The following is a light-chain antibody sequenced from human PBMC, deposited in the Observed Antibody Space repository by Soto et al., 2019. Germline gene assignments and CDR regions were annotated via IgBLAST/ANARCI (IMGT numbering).Light chain of an antibody. J-gene: IGKJ1*01. CDR1: QSIRNW. CDR2: KAS. CDR3: QQYNYYSRT. Sequence: DIQMNQSPSTLSASVGDRVTITCRASQSIRNWLAWYQQRPGKAPNLLIYKASSLESGVPSRFSGSGSGTEFTLTISSLQPDDFATYYCQQYNYYSRTFGQGTKVDIK. V-gene: IGKV1-5*03.